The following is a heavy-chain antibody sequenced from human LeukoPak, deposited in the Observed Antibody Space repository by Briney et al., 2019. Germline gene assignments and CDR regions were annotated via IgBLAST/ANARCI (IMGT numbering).Heavy chain of an antibody. D-gene: IGHD3-22*01. J-gene: IGHJ4*02. Sequence: SETLSLTCTVSGGSISSYYWSWVRQPPGKGLEWIGYIYYSGSTNYKPSLKSRVTISVETSKNQFSLKLRSVTAADTAVYYCARVTGYMIEDYFDYWGQGTLVTVSS. CDR2: IYYSGST. CDR3: ARVTGYMIEDYFDY. V-gene: IGHV4-59*01. CDR1: GGSISSYY.